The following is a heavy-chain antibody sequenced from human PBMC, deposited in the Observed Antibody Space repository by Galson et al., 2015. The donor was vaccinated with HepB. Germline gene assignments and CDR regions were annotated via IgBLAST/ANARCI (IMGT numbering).Heavy chain of an antibody. J-gene: IGHJ6*02. CDR3: AKYIVATINYYYYGMDV. CDR2: ISGSGGST. V-gene: IGHV3-23*01. Sequence: LRLSCAASGFIFSSYAMSWVRQAPGKGLEWVSAISGSGGSTYYADYVEGRFTISRDNSKNTLYLQMNSLRAEDTAVYYCAKYIVATINYYYYGMDVWGQGTTVTVSS. CDR1: GFIFSSYA. D-gene: IGHD5-12*01.